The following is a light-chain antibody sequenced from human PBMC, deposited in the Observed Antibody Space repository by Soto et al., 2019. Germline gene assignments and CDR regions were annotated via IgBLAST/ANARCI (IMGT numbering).Light chain of an antibody. V-gene: IGKV3-20*01. Sequence: EIVLTQSPATLSLSPGERATLSCRASQSVSSYLAWYQQKPGQAPRLLIYDASSRATGIPDRFSGSGSGTDFTLTISRLEPEDFAVYYCQQYGSSPAITFGQGTRLEI. CDR3: QQYGSSPAIT. J-gene: IGKJ5*01. CDR1: QSVSSY. CDR2: DAS.